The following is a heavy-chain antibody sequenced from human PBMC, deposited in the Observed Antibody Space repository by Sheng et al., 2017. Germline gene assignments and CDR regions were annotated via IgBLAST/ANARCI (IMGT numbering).Heavy chain of an antibody. V-gene: IGHV3-7*01. Sequence: EEHLVESGGGLVQPGGSLRLSCAASGFTFSSYWMSWVRQAPGKGLYWVANINQDGSEIRYVDSVKGRFTISRDNAKNSLYLQMHSLRAEDTAVYYCARDLGLDFGVVTPFDFWGQGTLVTVSS. J-gene: IGHJ4*02. D-gene: IGHD3-3*01. CDR1: GFTFSSYW. CDR3: ARDLGLDFGVVTPFDF. CDR2: INQDGSEI.